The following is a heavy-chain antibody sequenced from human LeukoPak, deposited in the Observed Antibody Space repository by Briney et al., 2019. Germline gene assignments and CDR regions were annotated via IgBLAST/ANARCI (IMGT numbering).Heavy chain of an antibody. Sequence: ASVKVSCKASGYTFTSYDISWVRKAPGQGLEWMGWISAYNGNTNYAQKLQGRVTMTTDTSTSTAYMELRSLRSDDTAVYYCARLVGYCSGGSCERFDPWGQGTLVTVSS. CDR2: ISAYNGNT. V-gene: IGHV1-18*04. CDR3: ARLVGYCSGGSCERFDP. J-gene: IGHJ5*02. CDR1: GYTFTSYD. D-gene: IGHD2-15*01.